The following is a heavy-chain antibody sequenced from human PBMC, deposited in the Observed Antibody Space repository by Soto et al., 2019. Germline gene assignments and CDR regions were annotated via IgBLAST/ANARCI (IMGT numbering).Heavy chain of an antibody. CDR2: IYYSGST. D-gene: IGHD4-17*01. V-gene: IGHV4-59*08. J-gene: IGHJ6*03. CDR3: ARHPNGDYDYYYYYMDV. CDR1: GGSISSYY. Sequence: SETLSLTCTVSGGSISSYYWSWIRQPPGKGLEGIGYIYYSGSTNYNPSLKSRVTISVDTSKNQFSLKLSSVTAADTAVYYCARHPNGDYDYYYYYMDVWGKGTTVTVSS.